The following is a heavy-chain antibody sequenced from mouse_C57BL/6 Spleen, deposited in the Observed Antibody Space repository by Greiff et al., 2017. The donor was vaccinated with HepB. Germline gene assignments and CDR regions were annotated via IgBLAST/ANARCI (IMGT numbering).Heavy chain of an antibody. D-gene: IGHD2-3*01. CDR2: ILPGSGST. Sequence: QVQLKQSGAELMKPGASVKLSCKATGYTFTGYWIEWVKQRPGHGLEWIGEILPGSGSTNYNEKFKGKATFTADTSSNTAYMQLSSLTTEDSAIYYCARKPSDGYSAAWFAYWGQGTLVTVSA. J-gene: IGHJ3*01. CDR1: GYTFTGYW. CDR3: ARKPSDGYSAAWFAY. V-gene: IGHV1-9*01.